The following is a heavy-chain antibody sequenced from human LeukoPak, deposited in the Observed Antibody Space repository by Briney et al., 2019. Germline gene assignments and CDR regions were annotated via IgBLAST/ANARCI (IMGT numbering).Heavy chain of an antibody. V-gene: IGHV1-24*01. CDR3: ARVVYSYGYSIRELYYFDY. Sequence: GASVKVSCKVSGYTLTELSMHWVRQAPGKGLEWMGGFDPEDGETIYAQKFQGRVTMTEDTSTSTAYMELRSLRSDDTAVYYCARVVYSYGYSIRELYYFDYWGQGTLVTVSS. J-gene: IGHJ4*02. CDR1: GYTLTELS. CDR2: FDPEDGET. D-gene: IGHD5-18*01.